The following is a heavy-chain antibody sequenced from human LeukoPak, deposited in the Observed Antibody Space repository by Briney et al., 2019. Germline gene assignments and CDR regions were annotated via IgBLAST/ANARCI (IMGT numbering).Heavy chain of an antibody. J-gene: IGHJ3*02. CDR2: IWYDGSNK. D-gene: IGHD3-9*01. CDR1: GFTFSSYG. V-gene: IGHV3-33*01. CDR3: ARGGDILTGYYVDAFDI. Sequence: GGSLRLSCAASGFTFSSYGMHWVRQAPGKGLEWVAVIWYDGSNKYYADSVKGRFTISRDNSKSTLYLQMNSLRAEDTAVYYCARGGDILTGYYVDAFDIWGQGTMVTVSS.